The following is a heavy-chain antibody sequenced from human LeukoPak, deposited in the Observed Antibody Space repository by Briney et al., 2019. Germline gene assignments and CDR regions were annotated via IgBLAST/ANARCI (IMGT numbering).Heavy chain of an antibody. J-gene: IGHJ3*02. D-gene: IGHD3-22*01. CDR2: ISGSGGST. V-gene: IGHV3-23*01. CDR3: AKGGYYDSSGYYYVGGAFDI. CDR1: GFTFSSYA. Sequence: PGGSLRLSCAASGFTFSSYAMSWVRQAPGKGLEWVSAISGSGGSTYYADSVKGRFTISRDNSKDTLYLQMNSLRAEDTAVYYCAKGGYYDSSGYYYVGGAFDIWGQGTMVTVSS.